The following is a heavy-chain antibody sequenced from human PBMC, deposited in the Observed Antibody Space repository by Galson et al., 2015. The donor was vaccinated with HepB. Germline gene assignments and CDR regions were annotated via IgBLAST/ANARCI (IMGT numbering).Heavy chain of an antibody. J-gene: IGHJ4*02. D-gene: IGHD2/OR15-2a*01. Sequence: SLRLPCAASGFTFSSYSMNWVRQAPGKGLEWVSYISSSSSTIYYADSVKGRFTISRDNAKNSLYLQMNSLRAEDTAVYYCARAIYFAMYYFDYWGQGTLVTVSS. CDR3: ARAIYFAMYYFDY. V-gene: IGHV3-48*04. CDR1: GFTFSSYS. CDR2: ISSSSSTI.